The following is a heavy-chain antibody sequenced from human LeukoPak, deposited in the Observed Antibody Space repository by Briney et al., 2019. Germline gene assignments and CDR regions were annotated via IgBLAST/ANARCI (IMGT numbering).Heavy chain of an antibody. J-gene: IGHJ4*02. V-gene: IGHV4-34*01. Sequence: PSETLSLTCAVYGGSFSGYYWSWIRQPPGKGLEWIGEINHSGSTNYNPSLKSRVTISVDTSKNQFSLKLSSVTAADTAVYYCARGSTTYDFWSGYYSPVGYWGQGTLVTVSS. CDR1: GGSFSGYY. CDR3: ARGSTTYDFWSGYYSPVGY. CDR2: INHSGST. D-gene: IGHD3-3*01.